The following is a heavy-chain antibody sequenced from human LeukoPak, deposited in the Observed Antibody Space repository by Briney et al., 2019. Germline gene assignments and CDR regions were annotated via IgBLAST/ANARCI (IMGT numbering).Heavy chain of an antibody. J-gene: IGHJ3*02. CDR2: IYPGDSDT. CDR3: ARRLSYYDSSGYYFRAFDI. V-gene: IGHV5-51*01. Sequence: GESLKISCKGSGYSFTSYWIGWVRQMPGKGLEWMGIIYPGDSDTRYSPSFQGQVTISADKSISTAYLQWSSLKASDTAMYYCARRLSYYDSSGYYFRAFDIWGQGTMVTVSS. D-gene: IGHD3-22*01. CDR1: GYSFTSYW.